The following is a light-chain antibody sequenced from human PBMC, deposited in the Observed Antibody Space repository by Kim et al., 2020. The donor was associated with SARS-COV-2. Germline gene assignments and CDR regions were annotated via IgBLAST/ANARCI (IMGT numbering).Light chain of an antibody. Sequence: LSMSPGDRATRSGSASQRVSSYVAWYQQKPAHAPRLLIYDASNRATVIPARFSGSGSWTDFTLTISSLDPEDFAVYYCQQRSNWPIFGQGTKLDI. J-gene: IGKJ2*01. CDR3: QQRSNWPI. V-gene: IGKV3-11*01. CDR1: QRVSSY. CDR2: DAS.